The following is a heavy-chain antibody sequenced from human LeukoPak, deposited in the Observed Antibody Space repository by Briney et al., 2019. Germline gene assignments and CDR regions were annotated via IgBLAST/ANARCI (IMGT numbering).Heavy chain of an antibody. V-gene: IGHV3-30*04. D-gene: IGHD3-22*01. J-gene: IGHJ4*02. CDR2: ISYDGSNK. Sequence: GGSLRLSCAASGFTFSSYAMHWVRQAPGKGLEWVAVISYDGSNKYYADSVKGRFTISRDNSKNTLYLQMNSLRAEDTAVYYCAKDLSPYYYDSSGHFDYWGQGTLVTVSS. CDR1: GFTFSSYA. CDR3: AKDLSPYYYDSSGHFDY.